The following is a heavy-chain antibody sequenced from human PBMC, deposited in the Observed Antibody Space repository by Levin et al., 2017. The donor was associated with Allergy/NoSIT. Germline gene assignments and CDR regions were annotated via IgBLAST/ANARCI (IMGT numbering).Heavy chain of an antibody. Sequence: GGSLRLSCAASGFTFSRRWMHWVRQAPGKGLEWVSQINNDGSSTNYADSVKGRFTISRDNARHTLFLQISNPRAEDTAVYYCARGDCSATSCLGYWGQGTLVTVSS. CDR1: GFTFSRRW. J-gene: IGHJ4*02. V-gene: IGHV3-74*01. CDR3: ARGDCSATSCLGY. D-gene: IGHD2-2*01. CDR2: INNDGSST.